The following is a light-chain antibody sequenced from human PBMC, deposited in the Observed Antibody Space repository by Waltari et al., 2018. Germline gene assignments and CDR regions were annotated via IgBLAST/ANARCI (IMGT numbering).Light chain of an antibody. Sequence: EVVLTQSPGSLSLSPGERATLSCRASQSVSKYLAWYQQKPGQAPRLLIYHASSRATGIPDRFSGSGFGTDFSLTISRLEPEDCAVYYCQKYDSLPATFGQGTKVEIK. CDR2: HAS. V-gene: IGKV3-20*01. CDR3: QKYDSLPAT. J-gene: IGKJ1*01. CDR1: QSVSKY.